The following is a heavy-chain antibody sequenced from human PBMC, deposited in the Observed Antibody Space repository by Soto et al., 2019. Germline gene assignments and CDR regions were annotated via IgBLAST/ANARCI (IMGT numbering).Heavy chain of an antibody. D-gene: IGHD4-4*01. Sequence: GESLKISCKGSGYSFTSYWIGWVRQMPGKGLEWMGIIYPGDSDTRYSPSFQGQVTISADKSISTAYLQWSSLKASDTAMYYCARVPHRNYVPNPFFDYWGQGTLVTVSS. J-gene: IGHJ4*02. CDR3: ARVPHRNYVPNPFFDY. CDR2: IYPGDSDT. CDR1: GYSFTSYW. V-gene: IGHV5-51*01.